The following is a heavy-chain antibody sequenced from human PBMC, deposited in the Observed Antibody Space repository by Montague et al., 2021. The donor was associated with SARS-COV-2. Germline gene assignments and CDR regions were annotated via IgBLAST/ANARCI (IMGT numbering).Heavy chain of an antibody. D-gene: IGHD6-13*01. CDR2: ISYTGST. CDR3: ARLPLVSSWSRAAGYYYYGMDV. Sequence: SETLSLTCTVSGGSISRSTSSWAWIRQPPGKGLEWIGSISYTGSTYYNPSLESRVTISVDTSRSQFSLRLSSVTAADTSAYYCARLPLVSSWSRAAGYYYYGMDVWGQGTTVTVSS. V-gene: IGHV4-39*01. CDR1: GGSISRSTSS. J-gene: IGHJ6*02.